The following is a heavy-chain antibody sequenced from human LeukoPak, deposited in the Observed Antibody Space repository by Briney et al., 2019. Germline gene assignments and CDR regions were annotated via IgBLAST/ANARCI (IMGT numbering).Heavy chain of an antibody. CDR2: LQYDGNNK. CDR1: GFTFSDYA. J-gene: IGHJ6*02. V-gene: IGHV3-30*02. CDR3: AKDSKHFSMDV. D-gene: IGHD2/OR15-2a*01. Sequence: GGSLRLSCAVSGFTFSDYAMHWVRQAPGKGLEWVALLQYDGNNKYYVDSVKGRFTISRDISKNTLYLQMSSLGPDDTAVYYCAKDSKHFSMDVWGQGTTVTVS.